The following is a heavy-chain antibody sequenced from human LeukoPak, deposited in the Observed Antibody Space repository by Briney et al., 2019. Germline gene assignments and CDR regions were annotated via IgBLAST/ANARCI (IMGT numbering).Heavy chain of an antibody. CDR3: ARLFSFPLRAPFDP. J-gene: IGHJ5*02. CDR1: GGSISSYY. V-gene: IGHV4-59*01. D-gene: IGHD3-16*01. CDR2: IYYSGST. Sequence: SETLSLTCTVSGGSISSYYWSWIRQPPGKGLEWIGYIYYSGSTNYNPSLKSRVTISVDTSKNQFSLKLSSVTAADTAVYYCARLFSFPLRAPFDPWGQGTLVTVSS.